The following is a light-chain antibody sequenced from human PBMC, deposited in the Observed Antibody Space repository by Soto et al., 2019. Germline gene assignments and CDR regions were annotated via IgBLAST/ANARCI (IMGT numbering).Light chain of an antibody. Sequence: ELVMTQYPATLSVSPGERATLSCMASQSVSPYLAWYQQKPCQAPRLLIHGASTRATGIPARLSGSGSGTEFTLTISSLQSEDFAVYYCLQYNYWPPTFGQGTKVDIK. CDR3: LQYNYWPPT. V-gene: IGKV3-15*01. J-gene: IGKJ1*01. CDR2: GAS. CDR1: QSVSPY.